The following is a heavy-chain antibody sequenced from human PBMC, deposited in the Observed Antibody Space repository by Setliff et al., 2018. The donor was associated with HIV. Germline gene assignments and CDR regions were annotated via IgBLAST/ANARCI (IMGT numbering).Heavy chain of an antibody. CDR2: IYYNGNT. J-gene: IGHJ6*03. V-gene: IGHV4-39*07. CDR3: AKTGVSRRKHYYYYMDL. D-gene: IGHD6-6*01. Sequence: SETLSLTCTVSGGSISSSSYYWGWIRQPPGKGLEWIGSIYYNGNTYYNPSLKSRVTISVDTSKNQFSLKMSSVTAADTAVYYCAKTGVSRRKHYYYYMDLWGKGTSVTVSS. CDR1: GGSISSSSYY.